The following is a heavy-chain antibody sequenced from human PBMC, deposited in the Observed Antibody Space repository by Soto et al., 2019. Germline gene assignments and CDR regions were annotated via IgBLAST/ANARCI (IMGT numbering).Heavy chain of an antibody. J-gene: IGHJ2*01. CDR1: GYTFSNYF. Sequence: ASVKVSCKTYGYTFSNYFLHWVRQAPGQGPEWMGFVNPKRGGTEYAQKFQGRVTMTRDTSINTVYLDLSRLTSDDTAIYYCARDSGIPGRFWCFDIWGRGTLVTVSS. D-gene: IGHD3-3*01. CDR3: ARDSGIPGRFWCFDI. V-gene: IGHV1-2*02. CDR2: VNPKRGGT.